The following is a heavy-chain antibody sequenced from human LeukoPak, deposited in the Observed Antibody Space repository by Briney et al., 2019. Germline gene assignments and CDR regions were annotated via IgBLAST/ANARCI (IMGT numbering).Heavy chain of an antibody. CDR1: GGSISSYY. D-gene: IGHD6-13*01. Sequence: SETLSLTCTVSGGSISSYYWSWIRQPAGKGLEWIGRIYTSGSTSYNPSLKSRVTMSVDTSKNQFSLKLSSVTAADTAVYYCARDHGIAAAGNWFDPWGQETLVTVSS. V-gene: IGHV4-4*07. J-gene: IGHJ5*02. CDR3: ARDHGIAAAGNWFDP. CDR2: IYTSGST.